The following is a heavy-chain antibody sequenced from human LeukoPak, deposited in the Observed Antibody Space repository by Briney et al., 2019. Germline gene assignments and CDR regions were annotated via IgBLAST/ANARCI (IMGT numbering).Heavy chain of an antibody. Sequence: NPSETLSLTXAVSGYSISSGYYWGWIRQPPGKWLEWIGSIYHSGSTYYNPSLKSRVTISVDTSKNQFSLKLSSVTAADTAVYYCARHESPGGATIHWGQGTLVTVSS. J-gene: IGHJ4*02. D-gene: IGHD1-26*01. CDR3: ARHESPGGATIH. CDR2: IYHSGST. V-gene: IGHV4-38-2*01. CDR1: GYSISSGYY.